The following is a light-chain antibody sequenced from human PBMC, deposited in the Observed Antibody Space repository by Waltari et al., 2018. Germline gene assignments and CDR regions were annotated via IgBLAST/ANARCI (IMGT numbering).Light chain of an antibody. J-gene: IGLJ3*02. Sequence: SYELTQPPSASVSPGQTAKITCSGDALSNQFGYWYQQKPGQAPVLVIYKDNERASGIPERFSGSSSGTTVTLTISGVQAEDEADYYCQSADNSGTALLFGGGTKLTV. CDR2: KDN. V-gene: IGLV3-25*03. CDR3: QSADNSGTALL. CDR1: ALSNQF.